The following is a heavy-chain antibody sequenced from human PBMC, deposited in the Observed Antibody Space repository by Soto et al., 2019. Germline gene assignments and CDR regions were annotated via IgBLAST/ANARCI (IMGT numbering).Heavy chain of an antibody. CDR3: ARDLSALWFGELCHDY. V-gene: IGHV1-3*01. D-gene: IGHD3-10*01. CDR2: INAGNGNT. CDR1: GYTFTSYA. J-gene: IGHJ4*02. Sequence: QVQLVQSGAEVKKPGASVKVSCKASGYTFTSYAMHWVRQAPGQRLEWMGWINAGNGNTKNAQKLQGRVTMTTDTSTSTAYMELRSLRSDDTAVYYCARDLSALWFGELCHDYWGQGTLVTVSS.